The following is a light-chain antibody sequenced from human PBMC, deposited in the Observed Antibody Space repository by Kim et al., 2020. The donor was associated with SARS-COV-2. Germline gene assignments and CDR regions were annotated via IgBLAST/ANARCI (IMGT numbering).Light chain of an antibody. J-gene: IGKJ1*01. CDR3: QQYYSTPPVT. Sequence: DIVMTQSPDSLAVYLGERATINCKSSQSVLYSSNNKNYLAWYQQKPGQPPKLLIYWASTRESGVPDRFSGSGSGTDFTLTISSLQAEDVAVYYCQQYYSTPPVTFGQGTKVEIK. CDR2: WAS. CDR1: QSVLYSSNNKNY. V-gene: IGKV4-1*01.